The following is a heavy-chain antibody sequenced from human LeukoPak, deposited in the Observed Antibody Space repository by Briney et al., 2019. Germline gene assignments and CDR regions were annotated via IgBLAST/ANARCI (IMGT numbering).Heavy chain of an antibody. Sequence: GGSLRLSCAASGFTFSSYAMSWVRQAPGKGLEWVSLISGSGGSTYYADSVKGRFTISRDNSKNTLYLQMNSLRAEDTAVNYCAKSLGGYSGFDGDFDYWGQGTLVTVSS. V-gene: IGHV3-23*01. CDR1: GFTFSSYA. CDR3: AKSLGGYSGFDGDFDY. D-gene: IGHD5-12*01. J-gene: IGHJ4*02. CDR2: ISGSGGST.